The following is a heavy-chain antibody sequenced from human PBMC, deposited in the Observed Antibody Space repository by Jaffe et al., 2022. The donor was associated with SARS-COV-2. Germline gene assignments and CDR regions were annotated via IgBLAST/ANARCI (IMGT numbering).Heavy chain of an antibody. V-gene: IGHV4-34*01. CDR3: ARAGNLSSSWYRWFDP. D-gene: IGHD6-13*01. Sequence: QVQLQQWGAGLLKPSETLSLTCAVYGGSFSGYYWSWIRQPPGKGLEWIGEINHSGSTNYNPSLKSRVTISVDTSKNQFSLKLSSVTAADTAVYYCARAGNLSSSWYRWFDPWGQGTLVTVSS. J-gene: IGHJ5*02. CDR2: INHSGST. CDR1: GGSFSGYY.